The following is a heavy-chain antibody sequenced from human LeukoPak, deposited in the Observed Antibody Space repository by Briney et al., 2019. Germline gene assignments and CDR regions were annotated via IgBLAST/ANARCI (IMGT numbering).Heavy chain of an antibody. V-gene: IGHV3-53*01. CDR2: IYSGGST. CDR3: AKNGKDNYDMFFDY. J-gene: IGHJ4*02. CDR1: GFTVSSNY. Sequence: GGSLRLSCAASGFTVSSNYMSWVRQAPGKGLEWVSVIYSGGSTYYADSVKGRFTISRHNSKNTLYLQMNSLRAEDTAIYYCAKNGKDNYDMFFDYWGQGTLVTVSS. D-gene: IGHD3-9*01.